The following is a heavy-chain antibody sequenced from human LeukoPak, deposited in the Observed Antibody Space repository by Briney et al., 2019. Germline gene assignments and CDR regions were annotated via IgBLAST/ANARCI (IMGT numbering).Heavy chain of an antibody. V-gene: IGHV1-18*01. Sequence: ASVNVSFKSSGYTFINYGVTWVRQAPGQGLEWMGWITTHNGNTNYAQKLQGRVTMTTDTSTNTAYMELRSLRSDDTAMYYCARCTSSLWFDSWGQGTLVTVSS. D-gene: IGHD2-2*01. J-gene: IGHJ5*01. CDR3: ARCTSSLWFDS. CDR2: ITTHNGNT. CDR1: GYTFINYG.